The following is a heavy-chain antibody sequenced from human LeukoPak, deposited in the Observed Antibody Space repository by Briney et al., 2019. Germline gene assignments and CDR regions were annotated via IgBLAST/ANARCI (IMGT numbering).Heavy chain of an antibody. V-gene: IGHV3-23*01. J-gene: IGHJ6*02. CDR3: TKSTDLWFYGMDV. CDR1: GFTFSSYA. CDR2: IGANGCCP. Sequence: GGPLRLSCAASGFTFSSYAMYLVRQAPGKGLEWVSAIGANGCCPNYADSVKGRFTISRDNSRNTLYLQMSSLRTDDTATYYCTKSTDLWFYGMDVWGQGTTVSVSS. D-gene: IGHD3-9*01.